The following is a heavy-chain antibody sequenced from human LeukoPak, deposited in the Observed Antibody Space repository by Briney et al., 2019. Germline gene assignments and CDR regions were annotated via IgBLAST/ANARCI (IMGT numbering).Heavy chain of an antibody. Sequence: ESLALACPVYDGALRGYCGSWSRHPLGKGIKWIGEINHSGSTNYNPPFKSRVTISVDTSKNRFSLKLSSVTAADTAVYYCARVFRPRYSYGYRPHNWFDPWGQGTQVTVSS. CDR3: ARVFRPRYSYGYRPHNWFDP. J-gene: IGHJ5*02. CDR1: DGALRGYC. V-gene: IGHV4-34*01. D-gene: IGHD5-18*01. CDR2: INHSGST.